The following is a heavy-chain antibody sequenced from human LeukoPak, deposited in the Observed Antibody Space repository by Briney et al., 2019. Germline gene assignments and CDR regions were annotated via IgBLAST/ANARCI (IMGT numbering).Heavy chain of an antibody. Sequence: PSETLSLTCTVSGGSINSYYWSWIRQPPGKGLEWIGYIYYSGSTNYNPSLKSRVTMSVDTSKNQFSLKLSSVTAADTAVYYCARLSTVTTSFDYWGQGTLVTVSS. V-gene: IGHV4-59*12. CDR1: GGSINSYY. D-gene: IGHD4-11*01. CDR2: IYYSGST. CDR3: ARLSTVTTSFDY. J-gene: IGHJ4*02.